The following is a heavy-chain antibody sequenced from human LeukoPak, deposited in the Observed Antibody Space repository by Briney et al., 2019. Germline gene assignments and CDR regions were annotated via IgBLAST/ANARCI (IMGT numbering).Heavy chain of an antibody. CDR3: AKERGYTSGLGTLDY. J-gene: IGHJ4*02. D-gene: IGHD6-19*01. CDR1: GFTFSNAW. V-gene: IGHV3-15*01. Sequence: KPGGPLRLSCAASGFTFSNAWMSWVRQAPGKGLEWVGRIKSKTDGGTTDYAAPVKGRFTISRDDSKNTLYLQMNSLRAEDTAVYYCAKERGYTSGLGTLDYWGQGTLVTVST. CDR2: IKSKTDGGTT.